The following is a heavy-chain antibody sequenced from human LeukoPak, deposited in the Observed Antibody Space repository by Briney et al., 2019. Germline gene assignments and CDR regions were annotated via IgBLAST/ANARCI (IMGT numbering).Heavy chain of an antibody. D-gene: IGHD6-6*01. J-gene: IGHJ4*02. Sequence: ASVKVSCKASGYTFTSYGISWVRQAPGQGLEWMGWINPNSGGTNYAQKLQGRVTMTRDTSISTAYMELSRLRSDDTAVYYCARCVYSSSFPDYWGQGTLVTVSS. CDR1: GYTFTSYG. CDR3: ARCVYSSSFPDY. V-gene: IGHV1-2*02. CDR2: INPNSGGT.